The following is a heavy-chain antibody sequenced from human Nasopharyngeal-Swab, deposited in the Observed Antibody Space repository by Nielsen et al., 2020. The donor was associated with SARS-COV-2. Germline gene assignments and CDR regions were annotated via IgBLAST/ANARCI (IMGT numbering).Heavy chain of an antibody. CDR2: IWYDGSNK. D-gene: IGHD3-22*01. Sequence: GESLKISCAASVFTFSSYGMPWVRQAPGKGLEGVAVIWYDGSNKYSTYSVTGRFNIPRDNSQTKLYLQMNSLGAEDTAVYYCARDYYDSSGYYYFDYWGQGTLVTVSS. CDR1: VFTFSSYG. J-gene: IGHJ4*02. CDR3: ARDYYDSSGYYYFDY. V-gene: IGHV3-33*01.